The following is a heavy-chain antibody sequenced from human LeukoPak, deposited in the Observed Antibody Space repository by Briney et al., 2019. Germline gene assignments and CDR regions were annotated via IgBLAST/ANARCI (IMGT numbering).Heavy chain of an antibody. CDR2: ISYDGSNK. CDR1: GFTFSSYA. D-gene: IGHD3-10*01. Sequence: GRSLRLSCAASGFTFSSYAMHWVRQAPGKGLEWVAVISYDGSNKYYADSVKGRFTISRDNSKNTLYLQMNGLRAEDTAVYYCARALLWFGELLGTDYWGQGTLVTVSS. V-gene: IGHV3-30*04. CDR3: ARALLWFGELLGTDY. J-gene: IGHJ4*02.